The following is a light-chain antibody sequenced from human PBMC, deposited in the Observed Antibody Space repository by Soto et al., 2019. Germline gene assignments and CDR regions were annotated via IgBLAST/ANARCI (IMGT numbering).Light chain of an antibody. J-gene: IGKJ4*01. CDR1: QSLLYSDGRTY. CDR2: EVS. CDR3: MQSIQLPIT. V-gene: IGKV2D-29*01. Sequence: DVVLTQTPRSLSVTPGQPASISCKSSQSLLYSDGRTYVYWYLQKPGQPPQLLIHEVSNRFSGVTDRFSGSGEGTDFKLKISRVEAEDVGVYYCMQSIQLPITFGGGTNVEIK.